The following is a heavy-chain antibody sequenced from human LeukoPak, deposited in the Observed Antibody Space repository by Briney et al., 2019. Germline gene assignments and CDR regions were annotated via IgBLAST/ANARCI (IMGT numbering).Heavy chain of an antibody. Sequence: PSETLSLTCTVSGGSVGSSIYHWFWIRQPPGKGLEWIGFTYNGGSTYYNPSLKSRVTISVDMAKNQFSLKVMSVTAADTAVYYCVRGHGGYWGQGTLVTVSS. CDR2: TYNGGST. CDR3: VRGHGGY. CDR1: GGSVGSSIYH. J-gene: IGHJ4*02. V-gene: IGHV4-61*01.